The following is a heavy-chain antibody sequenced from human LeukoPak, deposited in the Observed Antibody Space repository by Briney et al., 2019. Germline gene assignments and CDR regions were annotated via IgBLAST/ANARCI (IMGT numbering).Heavy chain of an antibody. D-gene: IGHD2-2*02. CDR3: ASALLGYCSSTSCYTGGD. CDR1: GHTFTGYY. V-gene: IGHV1-2*02. Sequence: ASVKVSCKASGHTFTGYYMHWVRQAPGQGLEWMGWINPNSGGTNYAQKFQGRVTMTRDTSISTAYMELSRLRSDDTAVYYCASALLGYCSSTSCYTGGDWGQGTLVTVSS. J-gene: IGHJ4*02. CDR2: INPNSGGT.